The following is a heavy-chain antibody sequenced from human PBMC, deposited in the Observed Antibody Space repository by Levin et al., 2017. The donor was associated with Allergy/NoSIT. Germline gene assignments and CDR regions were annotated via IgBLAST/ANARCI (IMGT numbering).Heavy chain of an antibody. CDR1: GGSISSGSYY. V-gene: IGHV4-61*02. J-gene: IGHJ4*02. CDR2: IYTSGST. D-gene: IGHD3-10*01. CDR3: AGGAFYGSGSYYLDY. Sequence: SETLSLTCTVSGGSISSGSYYWSWIRQPAGKGLEWIGRIYTSGSTNYNPSLKSRVTISVDTSKNQFSLKLSSVTAADTAVYYCAGGAFYGSGSYYLDYWGQGTLVTVSS.